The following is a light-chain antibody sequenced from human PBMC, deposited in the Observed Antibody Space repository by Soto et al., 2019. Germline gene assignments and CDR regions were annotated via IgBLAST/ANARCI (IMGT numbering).Light chain of an antibody. V-gene: IGKV4-1*01. J-gene: IGKJ2*01. CDR1: QSVLYSSNNKNY. CDR2: WSS. CDR3: QQYYSTPYT. Sequence: DIVMTQSPDSLAVSLGERATINCKSSQSVLYSSNNKNYLAWYQQKPGQPPKLLIYWSSTRESGVPDRFSGSGSGTEFTLTILSLQAEDVAVYYCQQYYSTPYTFGQGTKLEIK.